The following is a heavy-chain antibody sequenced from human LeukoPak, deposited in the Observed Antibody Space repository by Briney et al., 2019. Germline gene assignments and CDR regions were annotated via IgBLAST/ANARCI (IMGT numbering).Heavy chain of an antibody. CDR2: ISGSGGST. CDR3: AKDPGIAVAGTYDY. Sequence: PGGSLRLSCAASGFAFSDYYMSWVRQAPGKGLEWVSGISGSGGSTYYADSVKGRLTISRDNSKNTLYLQMNSLRAEDTAVYYCAKDPGIAVAGTYDYWGQGTLVTVSS. CDR1: GFAFSDYY. V-gene: IGHV3-23*01. D-gene: IGHD6-19*01. J-gene: IGHJ4*02.